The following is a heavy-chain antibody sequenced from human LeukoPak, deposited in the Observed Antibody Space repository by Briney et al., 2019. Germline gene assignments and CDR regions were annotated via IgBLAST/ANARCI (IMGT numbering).Heavy chain of an antibody. CDR2: IYSGGST. CDR1: GFTVSSNY. D-gene: IGHD6-19*01. V-gene: IGHV3-53*01. CDR3: ARDLYSSGWYAAFDI. Sequence: PGGSLRLSCAASGFTVSSNYMSWVRQAPGKGLEWVSVIYSGGSTYYADSVKGRFTISRDNSKNTLYLRMNSLRAEDTAVYYCARDLYSSGWYAAFDIWGQGTMVTVSS. J-gene: IGHJ3*02.